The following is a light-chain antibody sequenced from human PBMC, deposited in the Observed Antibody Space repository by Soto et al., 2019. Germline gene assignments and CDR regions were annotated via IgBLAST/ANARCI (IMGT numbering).Light chain of an antibody. Sequence: QSALTPPASVSGSPGQSITISCTGTSSDIGDYKYVSWYKQHPGKAPKLMIYDVSNRPSGVSNRFSGSKSGNTASLTISGLQAEDEADYYCSSYTDSSFVIFGGGTKLTVL. CDR1: SSDIGDYKY. V-gene: IGLV2-14*03. CDR2: DVS. CDR3: SSYTDSSFVI. J-gene: IGLJ2*01.